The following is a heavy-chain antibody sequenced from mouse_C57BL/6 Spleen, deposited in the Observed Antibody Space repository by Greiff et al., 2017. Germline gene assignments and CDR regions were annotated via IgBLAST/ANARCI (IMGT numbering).Heavy chain of an antibody. D-gene: IGHD4-1*01. CDR3: AGGDVGSPAMDY. V-gene: IGHV1-26*01. J-gene: IGHJ4*01. Sequence: EVQLQQSGPELVKPGASVKISCKASGYTFTDYYMNWVKQSHGKSLEWIGDINPNNGGTSYNQKFKGKATLTVDKSSSTAYMELRSLTSEDSAVYYCAGGDVGSPAMDYWGQGTSVTVSS. CDR2: INPNNGGT. CDR1: GYTFTDYY.